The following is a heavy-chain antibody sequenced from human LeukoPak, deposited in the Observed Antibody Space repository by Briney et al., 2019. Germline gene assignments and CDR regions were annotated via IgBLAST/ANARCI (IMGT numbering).Heavy chain of an antibody. Sequence: GRSLRLSCAASGFTFSSYAMHWVRQAPGKGLEWVAVISYDGSNKYYADSVKGRFTISRDNSKNTLYLQMNSLRAEDTAVYYCAKGGQRMGATQLDYWGQGTLVTVSS. V-gene: IGHV3-30*04. CDR1: GFTFSSYA. J-gene: IGHJ4*02. D-gene: IGHD1-26*01. CDR3: AKGGQRMGATQLDY. CDR2: ISYDGSNK.